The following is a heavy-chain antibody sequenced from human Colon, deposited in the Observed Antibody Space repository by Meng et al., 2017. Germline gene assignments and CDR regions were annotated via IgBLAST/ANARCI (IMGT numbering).Heavy chain of an antibody. CDR1: GLTFTPYA. CDR3: ARVHSSSWYYFDY. V-gene: IGHV3-30*04. J-gene: IGHJ4*02. Sequence: GGSLRLSCAASGLTFTPYAMHWVRQAPGKGLEWVAVISYDGSNKYYADSVKGRFTISRDNSKNTLYLQMNSLRAEDTAVYYCARVHSSSWYYFDYWGQGTLVTVSS. CDR2: ISYDGSNK. D-gene: IGHD6-13*01.